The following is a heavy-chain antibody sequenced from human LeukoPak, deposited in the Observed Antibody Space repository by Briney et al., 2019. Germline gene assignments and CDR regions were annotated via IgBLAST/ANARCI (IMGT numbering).Heavy chain of an antibody. D-gene: IGHD5-18*01. Sequence: SVKVSCKTSGGTFSSSAITWVRQAPGQGLEWMGRIIPVLNITTYAQKFQGRVTITADTSTSTAYMELSSLRSEETAVYYCARDQGLTAPPPYALDVWGQGTTVTVSS. CDR2: IIPVLNIT. CDR3: ARDQGLTAPPPYALDV. V-gene: IGHV1-69*04. J-gene: IGHJ6*02. CDR1: GGTFSSSA.